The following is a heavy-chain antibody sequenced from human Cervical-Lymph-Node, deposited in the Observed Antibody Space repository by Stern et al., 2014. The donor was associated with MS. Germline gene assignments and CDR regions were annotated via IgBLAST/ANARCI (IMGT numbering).Heavy chain of an antibody. CDR3: AIPPATPSGYDRFDY. CDR1: GYLFDDYW. Sequence: EVQLVQSGAEVKKPGESLKISCEASGYLFDDYWIGWVRQMSGRGLELVAIIFPRDSNTRYSPSVQGQVTISAAKSNSTAYLQWGTLKAPPPPMFSCAIPPATPSGYDRFDYWGQGALVTVSS. J-gene: IGHJ4*02. D-gene: IGHD5-12*01. CDR2: IFPRDSNT. V-gene: IGHV5-51*03.